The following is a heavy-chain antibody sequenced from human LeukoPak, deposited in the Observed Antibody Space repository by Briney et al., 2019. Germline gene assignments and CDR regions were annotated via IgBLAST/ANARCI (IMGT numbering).Heavy chain of an antibody. CDR3: AKDGNWNYYGSTVY. CDR2: INGRGGST. CDR1: GFTFSNYA. D-gene: IGHD3-10*01. V-gene: IGHV3-23*01. J-gene: IGHJ4*02. Sequence: GGSLRLSCAASGFTFSNYAMSWVRQAPGKGLEWVSSINGRGGSTYYADSVKGRFTISRDNSKNTLYLQMNSLRAEDTAIYYCAKDGNWNYYGSTVYWGQGTLVTVSS.